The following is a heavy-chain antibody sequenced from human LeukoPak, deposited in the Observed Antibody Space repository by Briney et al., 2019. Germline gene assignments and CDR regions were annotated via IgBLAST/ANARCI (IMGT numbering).Heavy chain of an antibody. CDR1: GYNFISYG. J-gene: IGHJ3*01. CDR3: ASSGYCSSSSCYRESDGLDF. V-gene: IGHV1-18*01. D-gene: IGHD2-2*01. CDR2: VSTYNGNT. Sequence: ASVKVSCKASGYNFISYGVSWVRQAPGQGLEWMGWVSTYNGNTNYAQNLQYRVTMTTDPATSTAYMELTNLRSGDTAVYYCASSGYCSSSSCYRESDGLDFWGQGTMVTVSS.